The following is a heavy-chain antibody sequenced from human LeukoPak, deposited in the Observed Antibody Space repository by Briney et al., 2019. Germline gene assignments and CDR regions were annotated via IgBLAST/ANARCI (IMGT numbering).Heavy chain of an antibody. CDR2: ISYDGSNK. CDR3: ARDSGIAVAGAFDY. J-gene: IGHJ4*02. V-gene: IGHV3-30*04. CDR1: GFTFSSYA. Sequence: EGSLRLSCAASGFTFSSYAMHWVRQAPGKGLEWVAVISYDGSNKYYADSVKGRFTISRDNSKNTLYLQMNSLRAEDTAVYYCARDSGIAVAGAFDYWGQGTLVTVSS. D-gene: IGHD6-19*01.